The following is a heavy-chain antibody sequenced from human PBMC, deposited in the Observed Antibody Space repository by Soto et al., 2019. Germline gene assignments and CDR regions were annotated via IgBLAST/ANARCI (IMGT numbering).Heavy chain of an antibody. V-gene: IGHV3-21*01. CDR3: AKDSGCVNNACAYDP. D-gene: IGHD1-20*01. CDR2: ISRGSDYI. J-gene: IGHJ5*02. Sequence: EVHLVESGGGLVKPGGSLRLTCAASGFIFSDYTMNWVRQAPGKGLEWVSSISRGSDYIFYADTVKGRFTISRDNARNSLYLQMTRRRAEDTAVYYCAKDSGCVNNACAYDPWGQGTLVTVSS. CDR1: GFIFSDYT.